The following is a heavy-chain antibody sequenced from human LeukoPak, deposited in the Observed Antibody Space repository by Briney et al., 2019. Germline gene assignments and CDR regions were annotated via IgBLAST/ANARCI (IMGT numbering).Heavy chain of an antibody. CDR3: ASPNSSGWSSFDY. V-gene: IGHV4-31*03. CDR1: GGSISSGGYY. Sequence: SQTLSLTCTVSGGSISSGGYYWSWIRQHPGKGLEWIGYIYYSGSTYYNPSLKSRVTISVDTSKNQFSLKLSSVTAADTAVYYCASPNSSGWSSFDYWGQGTLVTVSS. J-gene: IGHJ4*02. D-gene: IGHD6-19*01. CDR2: IYYSGST.